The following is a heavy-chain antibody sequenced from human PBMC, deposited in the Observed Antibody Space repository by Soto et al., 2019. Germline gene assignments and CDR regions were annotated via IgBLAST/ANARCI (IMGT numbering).Heavy chain of an antibody. CDR1: GFIFSSYV. D-gene: IGHD3-22*01. V-gene: IGHV3-30-3*01. J-gene: IGHJ1*01. Sequence: QVQLVESGGDVVQPGRSLRLSCAASGFIFSSYVIHWVRQGPGKGLEWVALISNDGNKHYADSVKDRFTISRDTSKNKLELEMNSLRAEETGIYYCAREDQSSGYAGTFHHWGQGTLGTVSP. CDR2: ISNDGNK. CDR3: AREDQSSGYAGTFHH.